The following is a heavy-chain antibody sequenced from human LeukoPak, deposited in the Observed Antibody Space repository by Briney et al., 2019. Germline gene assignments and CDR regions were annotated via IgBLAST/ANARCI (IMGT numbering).Heavy chain of an antibody. J-gene: IGHJ4*02. D-gene: IGHD6-13*01. CDR3: ARVISKIASFDY. CDR1: GFTFSSYA. V-gene: IGHV3-30*04. CDR2: ISYDGSNK. Sequence: GGSLRLSCAASGFTFSSYAMHWVRQAPGKGLEWVAVISYDGSNKYYADSVKGRFTIPRDNSKNTLYLQMNSLRAEDTAVYYCARVISKIASFDYWGQGTLVTVSS.